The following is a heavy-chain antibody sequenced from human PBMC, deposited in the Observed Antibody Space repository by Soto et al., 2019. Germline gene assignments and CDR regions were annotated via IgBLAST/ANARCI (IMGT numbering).Heavy chain of an antibody. CDR2: ISRDGRTK. V-gene: IGHV3-30*03. Sequence: PGGSLRLSCAVSGFTVSSYGMHWVRQAPGKGLEWVAVISRDGRTKFYADSVEGRFTISKDSSRNTLFLEMDSLRSDDTAVYYCTGEVASGYWGQGTLVTVSS. D-gene: IGHD2-8*02. CDR1: GFTVSSYG. CDR3: TGEVASGY. J-gene: IGHJ4*02.